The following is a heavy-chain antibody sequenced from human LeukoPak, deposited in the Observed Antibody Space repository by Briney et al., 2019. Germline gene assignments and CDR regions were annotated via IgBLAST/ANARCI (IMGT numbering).Heavy chain of an antibody. CDR1: GFTFSSYW. D-gene: IGHD1-26*01. CDR3: ARDYGPGENWFDP. V-gene: IGHV3-7*01. Sequence: PGGSLRLSCAASGFTFSSYWMSWVRQAPGEGLEWVANIKQDGSEKYYVDSVKGRFTISRDNAKNSLYLQMNSLRAEDTALYYCARDYGPGENWFDPWGQGTLVTVSS. J-gene: IGHJ5*02. CDR2: IKQDGSEK.